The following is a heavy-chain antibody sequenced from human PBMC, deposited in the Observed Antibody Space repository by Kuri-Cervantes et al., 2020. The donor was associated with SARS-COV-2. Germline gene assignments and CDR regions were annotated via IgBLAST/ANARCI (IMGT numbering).Heavy chain of an antibody. J-gene: IGHJ4*02. CDR2: INWNGLST. CDR1: GFIFDDYV. Sequence: GESLKISCTASGFIFDDYVMSWVRQVPGKGLQWVSGINWNGLSTGYADSVKGRFTISRDNSKNTLYLQMNSLRAEDTAVYYCASLRGGYGVTYPYWGQGTLVTVSS. D-gene: IGHD5-12*01. V-gene: IGHV3-20*04. CDR3: ASLRGGYGVTYPY.